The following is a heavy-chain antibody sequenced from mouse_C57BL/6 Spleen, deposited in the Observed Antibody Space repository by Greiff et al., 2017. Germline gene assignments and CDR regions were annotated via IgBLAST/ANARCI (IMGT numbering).Heavy chain of an antibody. D-gene: IGHD2-2*01. CDR1: GFTFSSYT. CDR3: AREGYDGAY. CDR2: ISGGGGNT. V-gene: IGHV5-9*01. J-gene: IGHJ3*01. Sequence: EVQLVESGGGLVKPGGSLKLSCAASGFTFSSYTMSWVRQTPEKRLEWVATISGGGGNTYYPDSVKGRFTISRDNAKNTLYLQMSSLRSEDTALYYCAREGYDGAYWGQGTLVTVSA.